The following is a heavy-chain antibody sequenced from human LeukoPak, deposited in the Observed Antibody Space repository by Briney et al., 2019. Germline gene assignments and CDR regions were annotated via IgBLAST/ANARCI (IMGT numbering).Heavy chain of an antibody. V-gene: IGHV4-59*01. J-gene: IGHJ5*02. D-gene: IGHD3-10*01. CDR1: GGSISSYY. Sequence: PSETLSLTCTVSGGSISSYYWSWIRQPPGKGLEWIGYIYYSGSTNYNPSLKSRVTISVDTSKNQFSLKLSSVTAADTAVYYCARDGGSYYYGSGRQLGDWFDPWGQGTLVTVSS. CDR2: IYYSGST. CDR3: ARDGGSYYYGSGRQLGDWFDP.